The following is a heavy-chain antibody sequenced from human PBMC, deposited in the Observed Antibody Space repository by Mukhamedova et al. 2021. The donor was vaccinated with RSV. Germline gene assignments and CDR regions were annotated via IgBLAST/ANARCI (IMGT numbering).Heavy chain of an antibody. CDR2: GSA. V-gene: IGHV4-39*01. D-gene: IGHD2-15*01. CDR3: ARQESGASAVEY. Sequence: GSAYYNPPLKSRLTISVDTSKNQFSMKLNPVTAADTAVYFCARQESGASAVEYWGQGTLVTVSS. J-gene: IGHJ4*02.